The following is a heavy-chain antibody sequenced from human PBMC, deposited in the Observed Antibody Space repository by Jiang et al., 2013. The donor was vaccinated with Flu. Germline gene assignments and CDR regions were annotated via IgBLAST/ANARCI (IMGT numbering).Heavy chain of an antibody. D-gene: IGHD2-2*01. CDR2: ISFDGSNK. CDR1: GFTFSSYS. V-gene: IGHV3-30*04. CDR3: ARSGCSSTSCYDIDEGGDGMDV. Sequence: QLVESGGGVVQPGRSLRLSCAASGFTFSSYSMHWVRQAPGKGLEWVAFISFDGSNKYYADSVKGRFTISRDNSKNTLYLQMNSLRAEDTAVYYCARSGCSSTSCYDIDEGGDGMDVWGQGTTVTVSS. J-gene: IGHJ6*02.